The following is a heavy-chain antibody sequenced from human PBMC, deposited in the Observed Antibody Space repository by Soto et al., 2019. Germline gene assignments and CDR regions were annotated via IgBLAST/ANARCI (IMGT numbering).Heavy chain of an antibody. D-gene: IGHD4-17*01. V-gene: IGHV3-30*18. CDR3: AKFVDYGDYHGFDI. J-gene: IGHJ3*02. CDR2: ISYDGSNK. CDR1: GFTFSSYG. Sequence: QVQLVESGGGVVQPGRSLRLSCAASGFTFSSYGMHWVRQAPGKGLEWVAVISYDGSNKYYADSVKGRFTISRDNSKNTLYLQMNSLRAEDTAVYYCAKFVDYGDYHGFDIWGQGTMVTVSS.